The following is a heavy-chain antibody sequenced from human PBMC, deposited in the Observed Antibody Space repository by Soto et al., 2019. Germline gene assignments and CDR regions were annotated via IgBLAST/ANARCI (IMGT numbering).Heavy chain of an antibody. Sequence: TLSLTCAVSGGSISSCVYSLSRIRQPPGKGLEWIGYIYYSGSTYYNPSLKSRVTISVDTSKNQFSLKLSSVTAADTAVYYCARARGARYFDYWGQGTLVTVSS. CDR3: ARARGARYFDY. CDR2: IYYSGST. D-gene: IGHD2-15*01. CDR1: GGSISSCVYS. J-gene: IGHJ4*02. V-gene: IGHV4-30-2*05.